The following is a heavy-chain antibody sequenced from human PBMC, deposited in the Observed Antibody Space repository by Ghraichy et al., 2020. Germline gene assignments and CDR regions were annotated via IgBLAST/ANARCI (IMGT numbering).Heavy chain of an antibody. D-gene: IGHD3-10*01. CDR2: ISDSGGST. Sequence: GGSLRLSCAASGFTFSTYAMSWVNQASGNGLEWVSAISDSGGSTYYADSVKGRFTISRDNPKNTLYLQMNSLRVEDTAIYYCAARFGELLFVFDYWGQGTLATVSS. CDR3: AARFGELLFVFDY. J-gene: IGHJ4*02. CDR1: GFTFSTYA. V-gene: IGHV3-23*01.